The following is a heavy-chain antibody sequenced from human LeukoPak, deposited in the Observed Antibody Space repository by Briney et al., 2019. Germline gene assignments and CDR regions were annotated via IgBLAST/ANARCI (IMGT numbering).Heavy chain of an antibody. Sequence: GGSLRLSCAASGFTFSSYWMSWVRQAPGKGLEWVSLIYSGSSTYYADSVKGRFSISRDNSKNTLYLQMNSLRAEDTAVYYCAAAAHFDYWGQGTLVTVPS. V-gene: IGHV3-66*01. CDR3: AAAAHFDY. CDR1: GFTFSSYW. J-gene: IGHJ4*02. D-gene: IGHD6-13*01. CDR2: IYSGSST.